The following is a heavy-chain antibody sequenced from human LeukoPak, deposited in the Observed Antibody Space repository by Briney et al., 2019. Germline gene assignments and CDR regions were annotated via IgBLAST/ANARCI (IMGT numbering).Heavy chain of an antibody. D-gene: IGHD3-22*01. J-gene: IGHJ4*02. Sequence: ASVKVSCKASGYTFTSYDINWVRQATGQGLEWMGWMNPNSGNTGYAQKFQGRVTMTEDTSTDTAYMELSSLRSEDTAVYYCATVGYYDSSGYYHDYWGQGTLVTVSS. V-gene: IGHV1-8*01. CDR2: MNPNSGNT. CDR1: GYTFTSYD. CDR3: ATVGYYDSSGYYHDY.